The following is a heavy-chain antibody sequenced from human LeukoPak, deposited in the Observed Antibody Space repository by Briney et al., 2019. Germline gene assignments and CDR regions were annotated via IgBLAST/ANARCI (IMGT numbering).Heavy chain of an antibody. CDR3: ARVLSGSYLGGDWFDP. D-gene: IGHD1-26*01. V-gene: IGHV3-21*01. Sequence: GGSLRLSCAASGFTFSSYSMNWVRQAPGKGLECVSSISSSSIYIYYADSVKGRFTISRDNAKNSLYLQMNSLRAEDTAVYYCARVLSGSYLGGDWFDPWGQGTLVTVSS. CDR2: ISSSSIYI. J-gene: IGHJ5*02. CDR1: GFTFSSYS.